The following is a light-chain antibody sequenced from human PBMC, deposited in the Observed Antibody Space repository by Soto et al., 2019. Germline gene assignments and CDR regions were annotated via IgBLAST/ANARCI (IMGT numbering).Light chain of an antibody. V-gene: IGKV4-1*01. J-gene: IGKJ1*01. CDR3: QQYSNTPWT. Sequence: DIVLTQSPDSLAVSLGERATINCKSSQSVLYSSNNENSLALYQQKPGQPPRLLIYWASTRESGVPDRFTGSGSGTDFTLTISSLQAEDVAVYYCQQYSNTPWTFGQGTKVDIK. CDR1: QSVLYSSNNENS. CDR2: WAS.